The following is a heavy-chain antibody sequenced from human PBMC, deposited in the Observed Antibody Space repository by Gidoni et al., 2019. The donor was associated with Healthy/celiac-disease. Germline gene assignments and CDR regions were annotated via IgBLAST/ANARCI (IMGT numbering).Heavy chain of an antibody. CDR2: ISSSSSTI. Sequence: EVQLVESGGGLVQPGGSLSLSFAAPGFTFSSYSMNWVRQAPGKGLEWVSYISSSSSTIYYADSVKGRFTISRDNAKNSLYLQMNSLRDEDTAVYYCASHRAPSGGWGQGTLVTVSS. D-gene: IGHD3-16*01. V-gene: IGHV3-48*02. J-gene: IGHJ4*02. CDR1: GFTFSSYS. CDR3: ASHRAPSGG.